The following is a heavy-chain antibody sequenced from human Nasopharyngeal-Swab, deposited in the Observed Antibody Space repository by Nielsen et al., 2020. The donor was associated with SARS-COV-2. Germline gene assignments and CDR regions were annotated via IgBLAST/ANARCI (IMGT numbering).Heavy chain of an antibody. CDR3: ARDPYCSSTSCYLRVYYYYMDV. CDR2: INPSGGST. CDR1: GYTFTSYY. V-gene: IGHV1-46*01. D-gene: IGHD2-2*01. Sequence: ASVKVSCKASGYTFTSYYMHWVRQAPGQGLEWMGIINPSGGSTSYAQKFQGRVTMTRDTSTSTVYMELSSLRSEDTAVYYCARDPYCSSTSCYLRVYYYYMDVWGKGTTVTVSS. J-gene: IGHJ6*03.